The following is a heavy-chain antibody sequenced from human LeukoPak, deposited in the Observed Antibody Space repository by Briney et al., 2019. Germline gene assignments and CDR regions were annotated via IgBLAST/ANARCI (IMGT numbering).Heavy chain of an antibody. J-gene: IGHJ6*02. V-gene: IGHV3-9*01. CDR3: AKDPAPTPYYYYGMDV. CDR1: GFTFDDYA. Sequence: PGGSLRLSCAASGFTFDDYAMHWVRHAPGKGLEWVSGISWNSGSIGYADSVKGRFTISRDNAKNSLYLQMNSLRAEDTALYYCAKDPAPTPYYYYGMDVWGQGTTVTVSS. CDR2: ISWNSGSI.